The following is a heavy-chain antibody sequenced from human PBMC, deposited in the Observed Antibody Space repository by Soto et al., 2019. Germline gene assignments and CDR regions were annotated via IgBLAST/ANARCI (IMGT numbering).Heavy chain of an antibody. CDR2: INPSGGYT. CDR3: VRLWGNGEVTALYDH. J-gene: IGHJ5*02. D-gene: IGHD2-21*02. CDR1: GYTFTSYY. V-gene: IGHV1-46*01. Sequence: ASVKVSCKASGYTFTSYYMNWVRQAPGQGLEWLGIINPSGGYTTYAQRFLGRVTMTSDTSTSTVHMELGSLTSEDTAVYYCVRLWGNGEVTALYDHWGQGTPVTVSS.